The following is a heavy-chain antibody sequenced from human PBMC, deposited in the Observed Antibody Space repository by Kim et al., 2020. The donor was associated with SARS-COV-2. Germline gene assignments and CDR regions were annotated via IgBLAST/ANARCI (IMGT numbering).Heavy chain of an antibody. Sequence: ASVKVSCKGSGYTFTSYAITWVRQAPGQGLEWMGWINPYNGNTNYAQSLQGRVSMTRDTSTSTAYMELRSLRSDDTAVYYCARDRTPGATQHYYYGMDVWGQGTTVTVSS. CDR3: ARDRTPGATQHYYYGMDV. J-gene: IGHJ6*02. V-gene: IGHV1-18*04. CDR1: GYTFTSYA. D-gene: IGHD1-1*01. CDR2: INPYNGNT.